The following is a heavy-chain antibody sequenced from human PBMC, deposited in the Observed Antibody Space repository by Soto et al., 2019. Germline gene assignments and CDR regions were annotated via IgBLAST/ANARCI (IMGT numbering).Heavy chain of an antibody. J-gene: IGHJ4*02. CDR3: AKARAQYYDFWSGYPVDY. CDR2: ISGSGATT. Sequence: HPGGSLRLSCAASGFTFSSYAMTWVRQAPGKGLEWVSGISGSGATTSYADSVKGRFTVSRDISKNTLYLQMNSLRAEDTAVYYCAKARAQYYDFWSGYPVDYWGQGTLVTVS. CDR1: GFTFSSYA. D-gene: IGHD3-3*01. V-gene: IGHV3-23*01.